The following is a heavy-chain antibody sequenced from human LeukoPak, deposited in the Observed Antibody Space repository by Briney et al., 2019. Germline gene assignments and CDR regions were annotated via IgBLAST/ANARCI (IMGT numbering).Heavy chain of an antibody. D-gene: IGHD3-10*02. CDR1: GFTFSSYG. J-gene: IGHJ3*02. Sequence: GGSLRLSCAASGFTFSSYGMHWVRQAPGKGLEWVSAISGSGGSTYYADSVKGRFTISRDNSKNTLYLQMNSLRAEDTAVYYCAKAMFYAFDIWGQGTMVTVSS. CDR2: ISGSGGST. V-gene: IGHV3-23*01. CDR3: AKAMFYAFDI.